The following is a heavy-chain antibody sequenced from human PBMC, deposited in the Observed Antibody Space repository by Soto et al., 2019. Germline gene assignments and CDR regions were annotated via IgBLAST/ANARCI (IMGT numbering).Heavy chain of an antibody. CDR3: ARDCNDILTGYYYVAGY. CDR1: GYTFTSYA. D-gene: IGHD3-9*01. J-gene: IGHJ4*02. V-gene: IGHV1-69*13. CDR2: IIPIFGTA. Sequence: SVKVSCKASGYTFTSYAMHWVRQAPGQRLEWMGGIIPIFGTAKYAQKFQGRVTITADESTSTAYMELSSLRSEDTAVYYCARDCNDILTGYYYVAGYWGQGTLVTVSS.